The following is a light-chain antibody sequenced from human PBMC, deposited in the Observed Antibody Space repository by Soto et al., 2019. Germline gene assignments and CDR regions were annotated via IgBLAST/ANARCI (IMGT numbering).Light chain of an antibody. CDR1: QSVSSN. V-gene: IGKV3-15*01. Sequence: EIVMTQSPATLSVSPGERATLSCRASQSVSSNLAWYQQKPGQAPNLLIYGASTRATGIPARFSGSGSGTEFTLTISSLQSEDFAVYYCQQYNNWPRPFGQGTK. J-gene: IGKJ1*01. CDR3: QQYNNWPRP. CDR2: GAS.